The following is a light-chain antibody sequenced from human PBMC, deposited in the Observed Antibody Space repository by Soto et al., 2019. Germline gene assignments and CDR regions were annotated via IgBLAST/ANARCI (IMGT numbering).Light chain of an antibody. J-gene: IGKJ2*01. CDR2: AAS. CDR1: QSISSY. CDR3: QQSYSTPYT. V-gene: IGKV1-39*01. Sequence: DLQMTQSPSSLSASVGDRVNITCRASQSISSYLNWYQQKPGQAPKLLIYAASSLQRGVPSRFSGSGSGTDFTLTISSLQPEDFATYYCQQSYSTPYTFGQGTKLESK.